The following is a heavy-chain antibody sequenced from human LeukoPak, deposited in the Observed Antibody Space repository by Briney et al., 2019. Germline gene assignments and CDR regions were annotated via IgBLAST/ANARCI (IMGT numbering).Heavy chain of an antibody. D-gene: IGHD3-22*01. CDR2: IYTSGST. CDR3: ARVLGDDSSGYYYDY. CDR1: GGCISSYY. Sequence: SETLSLTCTVSGGCISSYYWSWIRQPPGKGLEWIGRIYTSGSTNYNPSLKSRVTMSVDTSKNQFSLKLSSVTAADTAVYYCARVLGDDSSGYYYDYWGQGTLVTLSS. V-gene: IGHV4-4*07. J-gene: IGHJ4*02.